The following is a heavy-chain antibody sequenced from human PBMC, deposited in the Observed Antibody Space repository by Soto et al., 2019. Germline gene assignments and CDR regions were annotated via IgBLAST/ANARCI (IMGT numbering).Heavy chain of an antibody. D-gene: IGHD1-26*01. Sequence: QVQLVQSGAEVKKPGSSVKVSCTASGGTFSSYSINWVRQAPGQGLEWMGEIIPIFGTANYAQKLQGRVTITADEATSTAYMELSSLRSEDTAVYYCARDGGRHSGGIDYWGQGPLVTVSS. V-gene: IGHV1-69*01. J-gene: IGHJ4*02. CDR2: IIPIFGTA. CDR3: ARDGGRHSGGIDY. CDR1: GGTFSSYS.